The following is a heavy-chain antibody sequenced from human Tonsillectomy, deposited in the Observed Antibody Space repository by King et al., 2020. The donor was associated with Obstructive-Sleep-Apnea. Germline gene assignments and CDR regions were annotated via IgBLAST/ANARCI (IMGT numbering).Heavy chain of an antibody. Sequence: QLVQSGAEVKKPGESLKISCKGSGYSFTSYWIGWVRQMPGKGLEWMGIIYPGDSDTRYSPSFQGQVTISADKSISTAYLQWSSLKASESAMYYCARHGLGYYYGSGRTQGPAALQLDYYYGMDVWGQGTTVTVSS. CDR1: GYSFTSYW. D-gene: IGHD3-10*01. CDR2: IYPGDSDT. CDR3: ARHGLGYYYGSGRTQGPAALQLDYYYGMDV. J-gene: IGHJ6*02. V-gene: IGHV5-51*01.